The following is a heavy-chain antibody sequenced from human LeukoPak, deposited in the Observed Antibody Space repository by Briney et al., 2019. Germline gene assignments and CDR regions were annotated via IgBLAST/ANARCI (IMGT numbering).Heavy chain of an antibody. CDR1: GGSISSYY. V-gene: IGHV4-59*08. J-gene: IGHJ3*02. D-gene: IGHD6-19*01. CDR3: ARQGQWLVLTAFDI. CDR2: IYYSGST. Sequence: SETLSLTCTVSGGSISSYYWSWIRQPPGKGLEWIGYIYYSGSTNYNPSLKSRVTISVDTSKNQFSLKLSPVTAADTAVYYCARQGQWLVLTAFDIWGQGTMVTVSS.